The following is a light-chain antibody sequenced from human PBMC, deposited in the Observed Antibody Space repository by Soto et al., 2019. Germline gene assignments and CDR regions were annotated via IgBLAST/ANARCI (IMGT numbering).Light chain of an antibody. V-gene: IGKV4-1*01. CDR1: QSVLYSSNNKNY. J-gene: IGKJ2*01. Sequence: DIVITQSPDSLPVSLGERATINCKSSQSVLYSSNNKNYLAWYQQKPRQPPKLLISWASTREFGVPDRFSGSGSGTDFTLTISSLQAEDVAVYYCQQYYSTPQTFGQGTKLEIK. CDR2: WAS. CDR3: QQYYSTPQT.